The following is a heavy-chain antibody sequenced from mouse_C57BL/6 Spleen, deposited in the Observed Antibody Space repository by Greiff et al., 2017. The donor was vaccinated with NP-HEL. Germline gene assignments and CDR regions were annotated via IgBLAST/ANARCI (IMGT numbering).Heavy chain of an antibody. Sequence: QVQLQQPGAELVRPGSSVKLSCKASGYTFTSYWMHWVKQKPIQGLEWIGNIDPSDSETHYNQKFKDKSTLTVDKSSSTVYMRLSSLTSEDSAVYYCARGGYYGSFYYFDYWGQGTTLTVSS. CDR1: GYTFTSYW. V-gene: IGHV1-52*01. CDR2: IDPSDSET. D-gene: IGHD1-1*01. J-gene: IGHJ2*01. CDR3: ARGGYYGSFYYFDY.